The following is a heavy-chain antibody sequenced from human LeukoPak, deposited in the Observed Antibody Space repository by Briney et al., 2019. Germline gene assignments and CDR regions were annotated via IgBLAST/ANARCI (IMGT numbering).Heavy chain of an antibody. CDR2: ISGSGGST. V-gene: IGHV3-23*01. D-gene: IGHD3-3*01. Sequence: GGSLRLSWAASGFTFSSYAMSWVRQAPGKGLEWVSAISGSGGSTYYADSVKGRFTISRDNSKNTLYLQMNSLRAEDTAVYYCATQRPRTIFGVVIRTPGWFDPWGQGTLVTVSS. J-gene: IGHJ5*02. CDR3: ATQRPRTIFGVVIRTPGWFDP. CDR1: GFTFSSYA.